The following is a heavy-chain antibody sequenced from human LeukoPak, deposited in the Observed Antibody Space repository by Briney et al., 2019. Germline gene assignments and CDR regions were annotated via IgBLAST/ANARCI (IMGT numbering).Heavy chain of an antibody. Sequence: SETLSLTCTVSGGSIYSGDYYWSWIRQPPGKGREWLGYIYFDGSTYYNPSLKSRVSISMDTSKNQFSLKLSSVTAADTAVYFCAGAGDFDSWGQGTLVTVSS. CDR1: GGSIYSGDYY. V-gene: IGHV4-30-4*01. J-gene: IGHJ4*02. CDR2: IYFDGST. CDR3: AGAGDFDS.